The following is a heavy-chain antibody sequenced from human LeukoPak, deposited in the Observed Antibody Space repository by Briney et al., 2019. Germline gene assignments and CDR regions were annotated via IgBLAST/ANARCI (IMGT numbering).Heavy chain of an antibody. D-gene: IGHD5-24*01. V-gene: IGHV4-59*12. CDR3: ARDGDGYNRGGYYFDY. CDR1: GGSISSYY. J-gene: IGHJ4*02. CDR2: IYYSGST. Sequence: SETLSLTCTVSGGSISSYYWSWIRQPPGKGLEWIGYIYYSGSTNYNPSLKSRVTISVDTSKNQFSLKLSSVTAADTAVYYCARDGDGYNRGGYYFDYWGQGTLVTVSS.